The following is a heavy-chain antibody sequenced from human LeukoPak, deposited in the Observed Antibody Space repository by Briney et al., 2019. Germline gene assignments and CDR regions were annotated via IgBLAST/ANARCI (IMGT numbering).Heavy chain of an antibody. CDR1: GGSISSSNYY. D-gene: IGHD3-9*01. CDR2: IYTSEST. CDR3: ARDPAYYDILTGYSGGVFDP. Sequence: SETLSLTCSVSGGSISSSNYYWSWIRQPAGKGLEWIGRIYTSESTNYNPSLKSRVTISVDTSRNQFSLKLSSVTAADTAVYYCARDPAYYDILTGYSGGVFDPWGQGTLVTVSS. V-gene: IGHV4-61*02. J-gene: IGHJ5*02.